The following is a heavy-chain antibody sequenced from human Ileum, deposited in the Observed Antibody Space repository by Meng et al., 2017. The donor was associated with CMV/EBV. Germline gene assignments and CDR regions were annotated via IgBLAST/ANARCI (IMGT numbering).Heavy chain of an antibody. Sequence: LQGPGPGLVKPSETLSPTCTVSGDSISSYYWSWIRQPPGKGLEWIGYIYYSGTTNYNPSLKSRATISIDTSKNQFSLKLSSVTAADTAVYYCARGRRDGYNNPPLDYWGQGTLVTVSS. V-gene: IGHV4-59*12. J-gene: IGHJ4*02. CDR1: GDSISSYY. CDR2: IYYSGTT. D-gene: IGHD5-24*01. CDR3: ARGRRDGYNNPPLDY.